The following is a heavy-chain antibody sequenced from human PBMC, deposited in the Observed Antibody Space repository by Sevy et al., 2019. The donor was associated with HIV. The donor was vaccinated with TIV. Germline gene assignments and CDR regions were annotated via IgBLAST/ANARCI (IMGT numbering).Heavy chain of an antibody. CDR2: INHSGST. J-gene: IGHJ4*02. D-gene: IGHD5-18*01. CDR3: ARGLPRERGYSYGYSGYFDY. Sequence: SETLSLTCAVYGGSFSGYYWSWIRQPPGKGLEWIGAINHSGSTNYNPSLKSRVTISVDTSKNQFSLKLSSVTAADTAVYYCARGLPRERGYSYGYSGYFDYWGQGTLVTVSS. V-gene: IGHV4-34*01. CDR1: GGSFSGYY.